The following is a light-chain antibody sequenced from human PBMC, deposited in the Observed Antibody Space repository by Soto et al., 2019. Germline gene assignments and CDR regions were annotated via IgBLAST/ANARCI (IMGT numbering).Light chain of an antibody. CDR3: EQPSSLPIS. Sequence: EIVLTHCPASLSLSQGERATLSCRASQSVSRYLAWYQQKPGQAPRLVIYDAANRATGIPASFSASGSGTDFTLTICCLEPEDFAVYNSEQPSSLPISFGQGTRLE. CDR2: DAA. CDR1: QSVSRY. V-gene: IGKV3-11*01. J-gene: IGKJ5*01.